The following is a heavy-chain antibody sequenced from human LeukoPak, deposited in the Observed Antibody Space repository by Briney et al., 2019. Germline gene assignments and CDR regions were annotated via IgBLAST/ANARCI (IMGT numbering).Heavy chain of an antibody. CDR2: IRYDGSNK. V-gene: IGHV3-30*02. CDR1: GSTFSSYG. Sequence: GGSLRLSCAASGSTFSSYGMHWVRQAPGKGLEWVAFIRYDGSNKYYADSVKGRFTISRDNSKNTLYLQMNSLRAEDTAVYYCAKERDTAMVTIDYWGQGTLVTVSS. D-gene: IGHD5-18*01. CDR3: AKERDTAMVTIDY. J-gene: IGHJ4*02.